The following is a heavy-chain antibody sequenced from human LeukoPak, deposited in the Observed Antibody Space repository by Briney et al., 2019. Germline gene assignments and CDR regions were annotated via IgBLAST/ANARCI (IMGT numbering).Heavy chain of an antibody. V-gene: IGHV4-39*01. D-gene: IGHD3-9*01. CDR1: GGSISSSSYY. CDR2: IYYSGST. Sequence: SETLSLTCTVSGGSISSSSYYWGWIRQPPGKGLEWIGSIYYSGSTYYNPSLKSRVTISVDTSKNQFSLKLSSVTAADTAVYYCASGGYFDWLLSHWGQGTLVTVSS. J-gene: IGHJ4*02. CDR3: ASGGYFDWLLSH.